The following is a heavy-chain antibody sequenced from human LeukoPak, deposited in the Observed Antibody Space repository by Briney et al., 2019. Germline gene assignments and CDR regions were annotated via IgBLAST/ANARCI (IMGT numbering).Heavy chain of an antibody. D-gene: IGHD3-3*01. CDR1: GGSISSYY. J-gene: IGHJ2*01. V-gene: IGHV4-59*01. Sequence: SETLSLTCTVSGGSISSYYWSWIRQPPGKGLEWIGYIYYSGSTNYNPSLKSRVTISVDTSKNQFSLKLSSVTAADTAVYYCARGSAEYDFWSGYPWWYFDLWGRGTLVTVSS. CDR2: IYYSGST. CDR3: ARGSAEYDFWSGYPWWYFDL.